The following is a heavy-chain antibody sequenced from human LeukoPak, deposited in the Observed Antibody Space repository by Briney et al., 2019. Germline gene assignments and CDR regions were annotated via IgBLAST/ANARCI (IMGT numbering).Heavy chain of an antibody. CDR3: ANQGSAYYDYVWGSLSGFDY. D-gene: IGHD3-16*01. CDR1: GFTFSSYA. J-gene: IGHJ4*02. Sequence: GESLRLSCAASGFTFSSYAMSWVRQAPGKGLEWVSAISGSGGSTYYADSVKGRFTISRDNSKNTLYLQMNSLRAEDTAVYYCANQGSAYYDYVWGSLSGFDYWGQGTLVTVSS. V-gene: IGHV3-23*01. CDR2: ISGSGGST.